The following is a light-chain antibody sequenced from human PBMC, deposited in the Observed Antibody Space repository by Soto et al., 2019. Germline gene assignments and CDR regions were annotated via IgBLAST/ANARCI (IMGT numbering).Light chain of an antibody. CDR3: QQRHMWPLT. J-gene: IGKJ5*01. V-gene: IGKV3-11*01. CDR2: DAY. CDR1: QSFRGL. Sequence: EVVLTQSPVTLSLSPGERATLSCRASQSFRGLLAWYQQKPGQAPRLLIYDAYNRATGIPPRFSGSGSGTDFTLTISSLEPEDSAVYYCQQRHMWPLTFGEGKRLDIK.